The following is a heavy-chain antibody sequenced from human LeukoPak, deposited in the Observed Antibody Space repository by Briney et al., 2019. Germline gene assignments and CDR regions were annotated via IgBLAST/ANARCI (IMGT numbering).Heavy chain of an antibody. CDR1: GFTFSSYE. D-gene: IGHD2-15*01. CDR2: ISSGGNTI. V-gene: IGHV3-48*03. J-gene: IGHJ4*02. CDR3: TRYLSGGFDS. Sequence: GGSLRLSCAASGFTFSSYEMNWVRQAPGKGLEWVSYISSGGNTIYYADSVKGRFTFSRDNAKNTLHLQMNSLRAEDTAVYYCTRYLSGGFDSWGQGTLVTVSS.